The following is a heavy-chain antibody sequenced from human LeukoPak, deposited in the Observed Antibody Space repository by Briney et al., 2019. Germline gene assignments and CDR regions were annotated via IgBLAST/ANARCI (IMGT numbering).Heavy chain of an antibody. Sequence: GGSLRLSCAASGFTFSSYAMSWVRQAPGKGLEWVSAISGSGSTIYYADSVKGRFTISRDNANNTLYLYMNSLRDEDTAIYYCAQDGAWLRFDSWGQGTLVTVSS. CDR3: AQDGAWLRFDS. J-gene: IGHJ4*02. D-gene: IGHD5-12*01. V-gene: IGHV3-23*01. CDR2: ISGSGSTI. CDR1: GFTFSSYA.